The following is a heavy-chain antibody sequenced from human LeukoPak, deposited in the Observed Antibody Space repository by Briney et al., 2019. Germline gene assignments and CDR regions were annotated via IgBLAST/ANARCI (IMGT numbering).Heavy chain of an antibody. V-gene: IGHV4-59*08. CDR2: IYYSGST. D-gene: IGHD6-13*01. CDR1: GGSISSYY. CDR3: AMAAAGTSGFDY. J-gene: IGHJ4*02. Sequence: SETLSLTCTVSGGSISSYYWSWIRQPPGKGLEWIGYIYYSGSTNYNPSLKSRVTISVDTSKNQFSLKLSSVTAADTAVYYCAMAAAGTSGFDYWGQGTLVTVSS.